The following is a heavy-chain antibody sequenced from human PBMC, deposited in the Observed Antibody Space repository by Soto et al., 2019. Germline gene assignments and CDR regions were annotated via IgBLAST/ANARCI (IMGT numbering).Heavy chain of an antibody. Sequence: QVQLQESGPGLVKPSGTLSLTCAVSGVSISSHDWWTWVRQPPGKGLEWIGESHQSGNTNYNSSLESRVTRSVDKSKNQFSLKLSSVTVADTDVYYCATRDNSRFYWGQGTLVTVSS. V-gene: IGHV4-4*02. CDR3: ATRDNSRFY. D-gene: IGHD6-13*01. J-gene: IGHJ4*02. CDR1: GVSISSHDW. CDR2: SHQSGNT.